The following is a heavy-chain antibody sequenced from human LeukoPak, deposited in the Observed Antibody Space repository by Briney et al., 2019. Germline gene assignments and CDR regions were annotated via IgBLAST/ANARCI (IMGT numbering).Heavy chain of an antibody. J-gene: IGHJ3*02. V-gene: IGHV3-7*01. CDR1: GFAFSGNW. D-gene: IGHD3-16*01. Sequence: GGSLRLSCAASGFAFSGNWMTWVRQAPGKGLEWVANIKQDGSEKYYVDSVKGRFTISRDNAKNSLYLQMNSLRAEDTAVYYCARGGGTVDIWGQGTVVTVSS. CDR3: ARGGGTVDI. CDR2: IKQDGSEK.